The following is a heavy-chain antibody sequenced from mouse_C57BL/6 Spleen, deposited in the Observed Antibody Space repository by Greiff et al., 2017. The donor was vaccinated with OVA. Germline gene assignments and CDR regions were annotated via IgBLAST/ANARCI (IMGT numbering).Heavy chain of an antibody. CDR2: ISDGGGYT. V-gene: IGHV5-4*01. J-gene: IGHJ1*03. CDR3: ARERSWYFAD. CDR1: GFTFSSYA. Sequence: EVKLVESGGGLVKPGGSLKLSCAASGFTFSSYAMSWVRQTPEKRLEWVATISDGGGYTYYPDNVKGRCTISRDNAKNTLYLQMSHLKSEDTAMYYCARERSWYFADWGTGTMVTVSS.